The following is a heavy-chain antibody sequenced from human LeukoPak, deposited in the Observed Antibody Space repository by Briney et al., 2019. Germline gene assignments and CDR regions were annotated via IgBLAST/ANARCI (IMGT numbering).Heavy chain of an antibody. CDR2: IKQDGSLY. J-gene: IGHJ4*02. D-gene: IGHD2-2*01. V-gene: IGHV3-7*01. CDR1: GFTFTNYW. CDR3: ARGNSYARAWSPFDF. Sequence: GGSLRLSCAASGFTFTNYWMTWVRQAPGKGLEWVANIKQDGSLYFYVDSVKGRFTISRDNAKNSVYLQMNSLRDEDTAVYYCARGNSYARAWSPFDFWGQGALVTVSS.